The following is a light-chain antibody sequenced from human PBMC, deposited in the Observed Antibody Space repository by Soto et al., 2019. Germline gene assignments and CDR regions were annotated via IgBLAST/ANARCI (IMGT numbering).Light chain of an antibody. V-gene: IGKV1-5*03. CDR3: QQYKSYSWT. Sequence: DIQMTQSPSTLSASVGDRVTITCRANQSISNWLAWYQKKPGKVPKLLIYKASNLDYGVPSRFSGSGSGTEFTLTISSLQPDDFATYYCQQYKSYSWTFGQGTKVEAK. CDR1: QSISNW. CDR2: KAS. J-gene: IGKJ1*01.